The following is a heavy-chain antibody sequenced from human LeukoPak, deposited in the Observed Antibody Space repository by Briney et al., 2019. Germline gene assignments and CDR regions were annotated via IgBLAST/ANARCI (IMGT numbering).Heavy chain of an antibody. CDR3: ASGEDYYDSSVNFDY. V-gene: IGHV3-48*04. J-gene: IGHJ4*02. Sequence: GGSLRLSCAASGFTFSNYAMNWVRQAPGKGLEWISYIDLRSSTMYYADSVKGRFTVSRDNDKNLLYLQMNSLRAEDTAVYYCASGEDYYDSSVNFDYWGQGTLVTVSS. CDR1: GFTFSNYA. CDR2: IDLRSSTM. D-gene: IGHD3-22*01.